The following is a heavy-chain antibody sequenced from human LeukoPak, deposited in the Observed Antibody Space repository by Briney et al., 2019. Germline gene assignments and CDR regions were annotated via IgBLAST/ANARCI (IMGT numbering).Heavy chain of an antibody. CDR2: INHSGST. CDR1: GGSFSGYY. V-gene: IGHV4-34*01. J-gene: IGHJ4*02. CDR3: ARGTRLRLYYFNY. Sequence: KPSETLSLTCAVYGGSFSGYYWSWIRQPPGKGLEWIGEINHSGSTNYNPSLKSRVTISVDTSKNQFSLKLSSVTAADTAVYYCARGTRLRLYYFNYWGQGTLVTVSS. D-gene: IGHD3-3*01.